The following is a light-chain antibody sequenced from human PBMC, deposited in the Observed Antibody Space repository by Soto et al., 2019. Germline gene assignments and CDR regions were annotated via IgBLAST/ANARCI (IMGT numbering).Light chain of an antibody. CDR1: SSNIGAGYG. Sequence: QLVLTQPPSVSGAPGQRVTISCTGSSSNIGAGYGVHWYQQLPGTAPKLLIYGNSNRPSGVPDRFSGSKSGTSASLAITGLQAEDEADYYCQSYDISLSLVFGGGTKLTVL. CDR2: GNS. V-gene: IGLV1-40*01. CDR3: QSYDISLSLV. J-gene: IGLJ2*01.